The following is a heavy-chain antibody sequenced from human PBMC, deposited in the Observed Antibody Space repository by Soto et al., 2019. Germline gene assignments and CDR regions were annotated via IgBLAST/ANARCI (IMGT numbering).Heavy chain of an antibody. V-gene: IGHV4-39*01. CDR3: VSPSFARLEMSAFDI. Sequence: SETLSLTCTVSGGSISSSSYYWGWIRQPPGKGLEWIGSIYYSGSPYYNPSLKSRVTISVDTSKNQFSLKLSSVTAADTAVYYCVSPSFARLEMSAFDIWGQGTMVTVSS. J-gene: IGHJ3*02. CDR1: GGSISSSSYY. D-gene: IGHD6-19*01. CDR2: IYYSGSP.